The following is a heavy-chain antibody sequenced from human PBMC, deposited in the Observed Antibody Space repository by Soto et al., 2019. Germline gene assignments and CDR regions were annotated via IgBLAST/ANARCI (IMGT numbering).Heavy chain of an antibody. J-gene: IGHJ3*01. CDR1: GFSLSTDGVG. Sequence: QITLKESGPPLVKPTQTLTLTCTFSGFSLSTDGVGVGSIRQPPGKALEWLALIYWDDDQRYSPSLKTRLTITKDTSKNQVVLTMTNMDPVDTATYYCAHAYGGTSWPNDAFDVWGQGTVVTVSS. CDR2: IYWDDDQ. D-gene: IGHD2-2*01. CDR3: AHAYGGTSWPNDAFDV. V-gene: IGHV2-5*02.